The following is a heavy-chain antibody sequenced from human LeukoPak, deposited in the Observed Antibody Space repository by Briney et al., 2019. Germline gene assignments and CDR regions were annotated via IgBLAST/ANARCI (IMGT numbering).Heavy chain of an antibody. CDR3: ARLDVVEDRLGPTDHYDSSGPFDY. CDR1: GGSISSYY. V-gene: IGHV4-4*09. J-gene: IGHJ4*02. D-gene: IGHD3-22*01. CDR2: IYTSGST. Sequence: KSSETLSLTCTVSGGSISSYYWSWIRQPPGKGLEWIGYIYTSGSTNYNPSLKSRVTISVDTSKNQFSLKLSSVTAADTAVYYCARLDVVEDRLGPTDHYDSSGPFDYWGQGTLVTVSS.